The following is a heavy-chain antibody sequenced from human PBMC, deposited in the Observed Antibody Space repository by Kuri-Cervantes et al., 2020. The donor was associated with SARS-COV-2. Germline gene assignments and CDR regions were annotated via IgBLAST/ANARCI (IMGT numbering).Heavy chain of an antibody. D-gene: IGHD3-3*01. Sequence: ASVKVSCKASGYTFTSYGISWVRQAPGQGLEWMGWISAYNGNTNYAQKLQGRVTMTTDTSTSTAYMELSSLRSEDTAVYYCARDRYYDFWSGSLDAFDIWGQGTMVTVSS. CDR3: ARDRYYDFWSGSLDAFDI. J-gene: IGHJ3*02. CDR2: ISAYNGNT. CDR1: GYTFTSYG. V-gene: IGHV1-18*01.